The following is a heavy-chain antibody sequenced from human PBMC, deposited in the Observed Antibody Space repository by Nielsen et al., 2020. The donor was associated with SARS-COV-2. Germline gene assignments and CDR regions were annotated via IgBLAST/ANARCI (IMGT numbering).Heavy chain of an antibody. D-gene: IGHD3-22*01. CDR3: AREGADSSGYLDRFDP. Sequence: SETLSLTCTVSGYSISSGYYWGWIRQPPGKGLEWIGSIYHSGSTYYNPSLKSRVTISVDTSKNQFSLKLSSVTAADTAVYYCAREGADSSGYLDRFDPWGQGTLVTVSS. J-gene: IGHJ5*02. CDR2: IYHSGST. V-gene: IGHV4-38-2*02. CDR1: GYSISSGYY.